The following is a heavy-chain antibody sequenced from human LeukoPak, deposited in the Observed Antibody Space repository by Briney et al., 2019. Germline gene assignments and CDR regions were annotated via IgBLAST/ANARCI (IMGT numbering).Heavy chain of an antibody. D-gene: IGHD3/OR15-3a*01. CDR1: GFTVNTYG. Sequence: GGSLRLSCAVSGFTVNTYGMHWVRQVPGKGMAWVSYINPDGSSITYQDSVKGRFTISRDSAKNTLYLQMNSLRGEDTAVYYCARDLDFSVDVWGQGTTVIVSS. J-gene: IGHJ6*02. CDR2: INPDGSSI. CDR3: ARDLDFSVDV. V-gene: IGHV3-74*01.